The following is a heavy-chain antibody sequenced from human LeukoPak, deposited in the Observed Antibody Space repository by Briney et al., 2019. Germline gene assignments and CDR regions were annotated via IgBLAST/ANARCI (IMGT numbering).Heavy chain of an antibody. CDR1: GFTFSSYS. J-gene: IGHJ5*02. D-gene: IGHD3-22*01. CDR3: ARDQDYYDSSGPTNWFDP. Sequence: PGGSLGLSCAASGFTFSSYSMNWVRQAPGKGLEWVSSISSSSSYIYYADSVKGRFTISRDNAKNSLYLQMNSLRAEDTAVYYCARDQDYYDSSGPTNWFDPWGQGTLVTVSS. V-gene: IGHV3-21*01. CDR2: ISSSSSYI.